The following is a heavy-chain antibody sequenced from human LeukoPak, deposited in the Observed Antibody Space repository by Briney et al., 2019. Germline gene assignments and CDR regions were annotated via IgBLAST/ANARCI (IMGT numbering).Heavy chain of an antibody. Sequence: SETLSLTCTVSGVSISSYYWSWIRQPPGKGLEWIGYIYYSGSTNYNPSLKSRGTISVDTSKNQFSLKQSSVTAADTAVYYCARELAGFDPWGQGTLVTVSS. J-gene: IGHJ5*02. D-gene: IGHD6-13*01. CDR2: IYYSGST. CDR1: GVSISSYY. V-gene: IGHV4-59*01. CDR3: ARELAGFDP.